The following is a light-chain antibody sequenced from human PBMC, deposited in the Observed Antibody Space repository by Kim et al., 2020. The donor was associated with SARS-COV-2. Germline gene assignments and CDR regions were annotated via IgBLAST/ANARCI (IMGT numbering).Light chain of an antibody. CDR3: QQRSNWPLT. CDR1: QSVRNY. Sequence: EIVLTQSPATLSLSPGERATLSCRASQSVRNYLAWYQQKPGQAPRLLIYDASNRATGIPARFSGSGSGTDFTLTISSLEPEDFAVYSCQQRSNWPLTFGGGTKVDIK. J-gene: IGKJ4*01. V-gene: IGKV3-11*01. CDR2: DAS.